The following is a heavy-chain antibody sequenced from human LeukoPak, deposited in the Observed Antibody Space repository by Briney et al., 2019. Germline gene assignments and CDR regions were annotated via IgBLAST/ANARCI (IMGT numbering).Heavy chain of an antibody. V-gene: IGHV4-31*11. Sequence: PSETLSLTCAVSGGSISSGGYYWSWIRQHPGKGLEWIGYTYYSGSTYYNPSLKSRVTISVDTSKNQFSLKLSSVTAADTAVYYCARGSFTVTNDAFDIWGQGTMVTVSS. CDR2: TYYSGST. CDR1: GGSISSGGYY. CDR3: ARGSFTVTNDAFDI. J-gene: IGHJ3*02. D-gene: IGHD4-17*01.